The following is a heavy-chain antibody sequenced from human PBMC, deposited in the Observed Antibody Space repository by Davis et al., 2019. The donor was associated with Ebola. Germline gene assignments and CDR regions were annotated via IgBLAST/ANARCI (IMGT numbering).Heavy chain of an antibody. CDR3: ARSSYQPDY. V-gene: IGHV3-23*01. Sequence: GESLKISCAASGFTFSSSAMSWVRQAPGKGLEWVSAISGSGGGTYYADSVKGRFTISRDNSKNTLYLQMNGLRAEDTAVYYCARSSYQPDYWGQGTLVTVSS. D-gene: IGHD2-2*01. CDR2: ISGSGGGT. CDR1: GFTFSSSA. J-gene: IGHJ4*02.